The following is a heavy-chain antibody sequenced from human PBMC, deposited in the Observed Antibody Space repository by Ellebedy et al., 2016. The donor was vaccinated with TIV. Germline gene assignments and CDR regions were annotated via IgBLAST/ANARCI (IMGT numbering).Heavy chain of an antibody. J-gene: IGHJ4*02. V-gene: IGHV4-59*08. CDR2: TYYTGST. D-gene: IGHD5-18*01. CDR1: GGSLYNYY. CDR3: ARHAWLQLWSPFDY. Sequence: MPSETLSLTCTVSGGSLYNYYWSWIRQPPGKGLEWIGYTYYTGSTNYNPSLKSRVSISVDTSKNQFSLKLNSVTAADTAIYYCARHAWLQLWSPFDYWGQGTLVPVSS.